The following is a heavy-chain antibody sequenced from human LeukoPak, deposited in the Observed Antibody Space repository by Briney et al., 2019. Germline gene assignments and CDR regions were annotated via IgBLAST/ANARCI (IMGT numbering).Heavy chain of an antibody. D-gene: IGHD1-7*01. V-gene: IGHV1-46*01. CDR2: INPSGGNT. Sequence: GASVKVSCKASGYTFTSYFMYWVRQAPGQGLEWMGLINPSGGNTRYAQKFQGRVTMTRDMSTSTVYMELSSLRSEDTAVYYCARDRFINLGWNYVYYYYYMDVWGKGTTVTVSS. CDR1: GYTFTSYF. CDR3: ARDRFINLGWNYVYYYYYMDV. J-gene: IGHJ6*03.